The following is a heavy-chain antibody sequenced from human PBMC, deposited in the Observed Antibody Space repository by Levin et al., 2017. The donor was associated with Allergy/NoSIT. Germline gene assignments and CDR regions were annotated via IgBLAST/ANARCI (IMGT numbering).Heavy chain of an antibody. Sequence: SGGSLRLSCAASGFTFSSYGMHWVRQAPGKGLEWVAVISYDGSNKYYADSVKGRFTISRDNSKNTLYLQMNSLRAEDTAVYYCAKDGDYYGSGSYYNLPPFDYWGQGTLVTVSS. CDR2: ISYDGSNK. D-gene: IGHD3-10*01. V-gene: IGHV3-30*18. J-gene: IGHJ4*02. CDR3: AKDGDYYGSGSYYNLPPFDY. CDR1: GFTFSSYG.